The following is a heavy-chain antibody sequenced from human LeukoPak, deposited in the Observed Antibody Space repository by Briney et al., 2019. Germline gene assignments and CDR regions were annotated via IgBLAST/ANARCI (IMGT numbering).Heavy chain of an antibody. CDR1: GFTVSSNY. CDR2: VSVSGGST. V-gene: IGHV3-23*01. Sequence: GGSLRLSCAASGFTVSSNYMSWVRQAPGKGLEWVSGVSVSGGSTYHADSVKGRFAISRDNSKNTLYLQMNSLRADDTAVYYCAKGDKAYYDFWSGSDYWGQGTLVTVSS. J-gene: IGHJ4*02. CDR3: AKGDKAYYDFWSGSDY. D-gene: IGHD3-3*01.